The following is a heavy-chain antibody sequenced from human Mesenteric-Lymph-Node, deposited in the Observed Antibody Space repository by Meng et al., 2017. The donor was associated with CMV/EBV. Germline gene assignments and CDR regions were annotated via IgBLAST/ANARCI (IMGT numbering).Heavy chain of an antibody. V-gene: IGHV4-61*01. J-gene: IGHJ4*02. CDR1: GDPVSSASYY. D-gene: IGHD3-10*01. CDR2: IYYSGST. CDR3: ARPGTSDDY. Sequence: SETLSLTCSVSGDPVSSASYYWSWIRQPPGKGLEWIGYIYYSGSTNYNPSLKSRVTISLDKSKNQFSLRLTSVTAADTAVYYCARPGTSDDYWGQGTLVTVSS.